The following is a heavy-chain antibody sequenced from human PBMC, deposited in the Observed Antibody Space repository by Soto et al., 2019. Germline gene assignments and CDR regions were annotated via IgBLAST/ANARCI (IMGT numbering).Heavy chain of an antibody. CDR2: ISYDGSNK. CDR3: AKDLLTYYYDSAYDY. CDR1: GFTFSSYG. J-gene: IGHJ4*02. V-gene: IGHV3-30*18. D-gene: IGHD3-22*01. Sequence: GGSLRLSCAASGFTFSSYGMHWVRQAPGKGLEWVAVISYDGSNKYYADSVKGRFTISRDNSKNTLYLQMNSLRAEDTAVYYCAKDLLTYYYDSAYDYWGQGTLVTVSS.